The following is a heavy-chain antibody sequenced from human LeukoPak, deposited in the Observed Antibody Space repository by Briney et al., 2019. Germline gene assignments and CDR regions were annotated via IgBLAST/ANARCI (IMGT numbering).Heavy chain of an antibody. V-gene: IGHV1-18*01. J-gene: IGHJ4*02. CDR2: ISPFSGNT. CDR3: ARGSLGWGSEPEYYDY. Sequence: GASVKLSCKASGYTFTSHAFSWVRQAPGQGLEWVGWISPFSGNTNYAETFRARVTMTTDASTSTVAMELRSLRSDDTAIYYCARGSLGWGSEPEYYDYWGQGTLVTVSS. CDR1: GYTFTSHA. D-gene: IGHD1-14*01.